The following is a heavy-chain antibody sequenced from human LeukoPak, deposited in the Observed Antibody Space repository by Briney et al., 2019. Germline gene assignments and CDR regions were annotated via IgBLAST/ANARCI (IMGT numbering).Heavy chain of an antibody. V-gene: IGHV5-51*01. CDR2: IDPGDSDT. CDR1: GYSFSSYW. D-gene: IGHD2-2*01. J-gene: IGHJ4*02. CDR3: VRGYCSISTCRRLDY. Sequence: GKSLKISCKGSGYSFSSYWIGWVRQMPGKGLEWMGSIDPGDSDTRYSPSFQGQVTISADKSITTAYPQWSSLKASDTAMYYCVRGYCSISTCRRLDYWGQGTLVTVSS.